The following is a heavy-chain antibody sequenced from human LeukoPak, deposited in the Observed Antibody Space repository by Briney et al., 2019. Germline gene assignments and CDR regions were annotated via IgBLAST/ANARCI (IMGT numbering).Heavy chain of an antibody. CDR2: IRYDGSNK. CDR1: GFTFSSYG. J-gene: IGHJ1*01. V-gene: IGHV3-30*02. D-gene: IGHD6-13*01. Sequence: GGSLRLSCAASGFTFSSYGMHWVRRAPGKGLEWVAFIRYDGSNKYYADSVKGRFTISRDNSKNTLYLQMNSLRAEDTAVYYCAKPGIAAAGELNFQHWGQGTLVTVSS. CDR3: AKPGIAAAGELNFQH.